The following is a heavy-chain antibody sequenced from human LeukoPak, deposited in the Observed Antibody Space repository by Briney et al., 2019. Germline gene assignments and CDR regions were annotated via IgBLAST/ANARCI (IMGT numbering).Heavy chain of an antibody. Sequence: KTSETLSLTCTVSGGSISRGAYYWSWIRQPTGKGLEWIGRIFASGSTNYNPSLKSRVTISMGTSKNHFSLKLSSVTAADTAVYYCARRSIVPDYLDYWGQGTLVTVSS. CDR3: ARRSIVPDYLDY. CDR2: IFASGST. J-gene: IGHJ4*02. D-gene: IGHD6-6*01. CDR1: GGSISRGAYY. V-gene: IGHV4-61*02.